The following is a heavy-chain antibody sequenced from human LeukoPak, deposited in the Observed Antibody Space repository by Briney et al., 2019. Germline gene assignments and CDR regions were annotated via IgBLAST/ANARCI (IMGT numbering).Heavy chain of an antibody. CDR1: GFTFSSYA. Sequence: GGSLRLSSAASGFTFSSYAMSWVRQAPGKGLEWVSAISGSGGSTYYADSVKGRFTISRDNSKNTLYLQMNSLRAEDTAVYYCSYLPDAVASWASNDYWGQGTLVTVSS. CDR2: ISGSGGST. J-gene: IGHJ4*02. V-gene: IGHV3-23*01. CDR3: SYLPDAVASWASNDY. D-gene: IGHD7-27*01.